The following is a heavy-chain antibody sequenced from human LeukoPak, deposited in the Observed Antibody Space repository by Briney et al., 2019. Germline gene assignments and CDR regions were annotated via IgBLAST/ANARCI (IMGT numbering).Heavy chain of an antibody. CDR1: GDSISSYY. D-gene: IGHD6-19*01. CDR2: IYYSGSN. CDR3: ARHYPVAGFDY. J-gene: IGHJ4*02. Sequence: SETLSLTXNVSGDSISSYYWSWIRQTPGKGLEWIGYIYYSGSNNYHPSLKSRVTISVDTSKEQLSLKLSSVTAADTAVYYCARHYPVAGFDYWGRGILVTVSS. V-gene: IGHV4-59*01.